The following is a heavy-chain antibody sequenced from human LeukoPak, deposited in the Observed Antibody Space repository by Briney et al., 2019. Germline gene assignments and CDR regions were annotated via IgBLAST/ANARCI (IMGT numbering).Heavy chain of an antibody. J-gene: IGHJ4*02. CDR1: GFTFSSYG. CDR2: IWFDGSKK. D-gene: IGHD7-27*01. Sequence: PGGSLRLSCAASGFTFSSYGMHWVRQAPGKGLEWVAGIWFDGSKKYYGDSVKGRFTVSRDNSKNALFLQVNSLRVEDTAIYYCARVAKASTWGPDFWGQGALIIVSS. CDR3: ARVAKASTWGPDF. V-gene: IGHV3-33*01.